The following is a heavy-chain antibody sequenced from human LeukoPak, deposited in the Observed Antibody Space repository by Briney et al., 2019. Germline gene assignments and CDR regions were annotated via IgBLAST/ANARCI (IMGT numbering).Heavy chain of an antibody. CDR1: GFTFSSYS. D-gene: IGHD3-10*01. CDR3: ARDFLWFGERGYYFDY. V-gene: IGHV3-21*01. Sequence: GGSPRLSCAASGFTFSSYSMNWVRQAPGKGLEWVSSISSSSSYIYYADSVKGRFTISRDNAKNSLYLQMNSLRAEDAAVYYCARDFLWFGERGYYFDYWGQGTLVTVSS. J-gene: IGHJ4*02. CDR2: ISSSSSYI.